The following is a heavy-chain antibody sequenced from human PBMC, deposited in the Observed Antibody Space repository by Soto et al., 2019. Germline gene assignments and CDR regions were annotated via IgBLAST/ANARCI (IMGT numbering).Heavy chain of an antibody. D-gene: IGHD6-6*01. CDR3: ARYYSSSYYFDY. CDR1: GGSFNYFY. V-gene: IGHV4-34*02. J-gene: IGHJ4*02. Sequence: QVQLQQWGAGVLKPSGTLSLTCAVYGGSFNYFYWSWIRQAPGKGLEWIGEINHSERTNYNAYRKSRVTIFVDPSKNQFSLNLTSVTAADTAVYSCARYYSSSYYFDYWGQGTLVTVSS. CDR2: INHSERT.